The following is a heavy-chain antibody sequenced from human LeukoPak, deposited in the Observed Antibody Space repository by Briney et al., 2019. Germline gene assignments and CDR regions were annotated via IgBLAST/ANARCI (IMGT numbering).Heavy chain of an antibody. CDR3: ARGSCSGGSCYSQTYYMDV. V-gene: IGHV3-21*01. CDR2: ISSSSSYI. D-gene: IGHD2-15*01. CDR1: GFTFSSYS. Sequence: GGSLRLSCAASGFTFSSYSMNWVRQAPGKGLEWVSSISSSSSYIYYADSVKGRFTISRDNAKNSLYLQMNSLRAEDTAVYYCARGSCSGGSCYSQTYYMDVWGKGTTVTVSS. J-gene: IGHJ6*03.